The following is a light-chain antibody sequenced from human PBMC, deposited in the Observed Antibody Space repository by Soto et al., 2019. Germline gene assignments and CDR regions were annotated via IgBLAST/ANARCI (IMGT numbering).Light chain of an antibody. V-gene: IGKV3-15*01. CDR1: QTVASN. CDR2: GAS. Sequence: EIVMTQSPATLSVSPGERATLACRASQTVASNVAWYQHKPSQAPRLLIHGASTRATGVPARFSGTGSGTEFTLTISSLQSDDFAVYYCQQYHNWPPQYTFGQGTKLQIK. J-gene: IGKJ2*01. CDR3: QQYHNWPPQYT.